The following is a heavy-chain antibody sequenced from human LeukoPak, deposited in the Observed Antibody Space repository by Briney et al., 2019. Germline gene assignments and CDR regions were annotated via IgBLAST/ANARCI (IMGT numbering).Heavy chain of an antibody. V-gene: IGHV1-18*01. CDR2: RSIYNGNT. D-gene: IGHD6-6*01. Sequence: ASAKVSCKASGYDFINYGISWVRQAPGQGLEWMGWRSIYNGNTDYKLQGRVTMTTDTSTSTAYMEVRSLRSDDTAVYYCARGGPFPSGSSSREYYLDYWGQGTLVTVSS. CDR1: GYDFINYG. J-gene: IGHJ4*02. CDR3: ARGGPFPSGSSSREYYLDY.